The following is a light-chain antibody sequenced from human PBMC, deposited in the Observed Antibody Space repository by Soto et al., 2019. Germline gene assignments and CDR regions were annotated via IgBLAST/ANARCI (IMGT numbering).Light chain of an antibody. CDR2: EVT. V-gene: IGLV2-14*01. CDR1: SSDVGAFNY. Sequence: QSVLTQPASVSGSPGQSITISCSGTSSDVGAFNYVSWYQHHPGKAPKLLIYEVTNRPSGVSNRFSGSKSGNTASLTISGLHAEDEADYYCSSYTSLSTLVFGTGTKVNVL. J-gene: IGLJ1*01. CDR3: SSYTSLSTLV.